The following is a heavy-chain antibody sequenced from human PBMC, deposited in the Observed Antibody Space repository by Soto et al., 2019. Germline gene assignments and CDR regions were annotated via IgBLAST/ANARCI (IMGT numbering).Heavy chain of an antibody. CDR1: EFTFSDFY. J-gene: IGHJ6*02. CDR3: AKSFQDFHNYPYYYYGMEV. CDR2: ISPDSSHS. D-gene: IGHD3-10*01. V-gene: IGHV3-11*06. Sequence: LRLSCVTSEFTFSDFYMTWIRRAPGKGLEWVSGISPDSSHSNYADSVKGRFTISRDNTRNSAFLEMNSLRAEDTATYFCAKSFQDFHNYPYYYYGMEVWGQGTKVTVYS.